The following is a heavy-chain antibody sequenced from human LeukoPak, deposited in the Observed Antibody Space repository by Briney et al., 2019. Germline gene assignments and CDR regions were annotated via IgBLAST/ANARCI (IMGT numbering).Heavy chain of an antibody. D-gene: IGHD3-22*01. CDR1: GGSIINYY. J-gene: IGHJ6*03. CDR3: TRLKYYDSTGYSPGYYMDV. Sequence: SETLSLTCTVSGGSIINYYWSWIRQSAGTGLEWVGRIYITGSTNYNPSLQSRLPMSVDTSKNQFSLRLTSVSAADTAVYYCTRLKYYDSTGYSPGYYMDVWGKGITVTVSS. CDR2: IYITGST. V-gene: IGHV4-4*07.